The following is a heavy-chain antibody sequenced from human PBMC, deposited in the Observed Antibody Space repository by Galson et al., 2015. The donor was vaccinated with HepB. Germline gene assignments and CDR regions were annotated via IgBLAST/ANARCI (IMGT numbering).Heavy chain of an antibody. Sequence: SCKASGYTFTSYAMNWVRRAPGQGLEWMGWINTNTGNPTYAQGFTGRFVFSLDTSVSTAYLQISSLKAEDTAVYYCARGKVVVVPAAITWFDPWGQGTLVTVSS. V-gene: IGHV7-4-1*02. CDR3: ARGKVVVVPAAITWFDP. CDR2: INTNTGNP. D-gene: IGHD2-2*01. J-gene: IGHJ5*02. CDR1: GYTFTSYA.